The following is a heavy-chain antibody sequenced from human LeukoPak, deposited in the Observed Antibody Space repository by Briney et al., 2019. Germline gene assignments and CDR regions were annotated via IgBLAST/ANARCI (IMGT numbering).Heavy chain of an antibody. D-gene: IGHD6-6*01. CDR2: YYSGGT. CDR3: ATSAIAARQYFQH. Sequence: YYSGGTIYNPSLKSRVTMSLDTSKNQFSLKLSSVTAADTAVYYCATSAIAARQYFQHWGQGTLVTVSS. J-gene: IGHJ1*01. V-gene: IGHV4-59*12.